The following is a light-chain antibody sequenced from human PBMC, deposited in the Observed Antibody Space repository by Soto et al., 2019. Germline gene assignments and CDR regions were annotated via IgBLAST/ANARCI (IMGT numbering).Light chain of an antibody. CDR3: QKYNSAPFT. CDR1: QGIRYY. J-gene: IGKJ3*01. Sequence: IQMTQSSSSLAASLGGRGTNTFRASQGIRYYLAWYQQKPDKAPKLLIYGASTLQSGVPSRFSGSGSETDFTLTISSLQPEDVATYYCQKYNSAPFTFGPGTKVDIK. V-gene: IGKV1-27*01. CDR2: GAS.